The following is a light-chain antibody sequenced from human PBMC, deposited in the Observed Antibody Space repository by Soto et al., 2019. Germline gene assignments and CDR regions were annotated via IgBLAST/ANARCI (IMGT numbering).Light chain of an antibody. Sequence: QSVLTQPPSASGTPGQRVTISCSGGSSNIGTNAVNWYQQLPGTAPKLLIYNNNQRPSGVPDRFSGSKSGTSASLAISGLQSEDVADYYCAAWDDSLDGPVFGTGTKVTVL. CDR1: SSNIGTNA. CDR3: AAWDDSLDGPV. J-gene: IGLJ1*01. V-gene: IGLV1-44*01. CDR2: NNN.